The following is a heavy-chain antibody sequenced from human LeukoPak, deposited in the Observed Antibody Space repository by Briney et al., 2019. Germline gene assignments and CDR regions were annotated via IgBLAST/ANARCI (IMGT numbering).Heavy chain of an antibody. CDR3: ARGKDIVVVPAAIRY. Sequence: GGSLRLSCAASGFTFSSHSMNWVRQAPGKGLEWVSSISSSSSYIYYADSVKGRFTISRDNAKNSLYLQMNSLRAEDTAVYYCARGKDIVVVPAAIRYWGQGTLVTVSS. J-gene: IGHJ4*02. CDR1: GFTFSSHS. V-gene: IGHV3-21*01. CDR2: ISSSSSYI. D-gene: IGHD2-2*01.